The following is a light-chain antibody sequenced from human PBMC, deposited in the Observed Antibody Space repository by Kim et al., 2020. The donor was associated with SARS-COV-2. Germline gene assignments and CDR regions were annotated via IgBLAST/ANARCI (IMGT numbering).Light chain of an antibody. V-gene: IGKV3-11*01. Sequence: LAPGDSATLSCRASQSSGTYLAWYQQQPGRPPRLLIYDATNRATGIPDRFSGSGSGTDFTLTISTLEPEDFAVYYCQQRANWPTTFGPGTKVDIK. J-gene: IGKJ3*01. CDR3: QQRANWPTT. CDR1: QSSGTY. CDR2: DAT.